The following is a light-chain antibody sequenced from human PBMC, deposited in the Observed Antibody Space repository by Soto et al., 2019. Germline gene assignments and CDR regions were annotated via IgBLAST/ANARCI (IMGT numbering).Light chain of an antibody. V-gene: IGKV1-39*01. CDR1: QRISRY. CDR2: AAS. Sequence: DITMTQSPSSRSASVGDRVTITCRASQRISRYLNWYQKKPGKAPKLLMYAASSWHSGVPSRFSGSGSGTDFTLTISSLQPEDFAIYYCQQTYSNPRTFGQGTKVEIK. CDR3: QQTYSNPRT. J-gene: IGKJ1*01.